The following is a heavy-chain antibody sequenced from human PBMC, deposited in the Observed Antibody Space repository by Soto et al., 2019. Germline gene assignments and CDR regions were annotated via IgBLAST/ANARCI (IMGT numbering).Heavy chain of an antibody. V-gene: IGHV3-48*02. CDR2: ISSSSSTI. Sequence: EAQLVESGGGLVQPGGSLRLSCAASGFTFSSYSMNWVRQAPGKGLEWVSYISSSSSTIYYADSVKGRFTISRDNAKNSLYLQMNSLRDEDTAVYYCGGDSSGYYYPDVFDIWGQGTMVTVSS. CDR1: GFTFSSYS. J-gene: IGHJ3*02. CDR3: GGDSSGYYYPDVFDI. D-gene: IGHD3-22*01.